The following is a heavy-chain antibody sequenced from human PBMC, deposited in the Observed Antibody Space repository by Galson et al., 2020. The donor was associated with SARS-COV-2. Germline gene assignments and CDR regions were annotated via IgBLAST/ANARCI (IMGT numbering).Heavy chain of an antibody. Sequence: ASVKVSCKASGYTFTSYGISWVRQAPGQGLEWMGWISAYNGNTNYAQKLQGRVTMTTDTSTSTAYMELRSLRSDDTAVYYCARGHPRLRLGVGYFDYWGQGTLVTVSS. CDR3: ARGHPRLRLGVGYFDY. D-gene: IGHD3-16*01. V-gene: IGHV1-18*01. CDR1: GYTFTSYG. CDR2: ISAYNGNT. J-gene: IGHJ4*02.